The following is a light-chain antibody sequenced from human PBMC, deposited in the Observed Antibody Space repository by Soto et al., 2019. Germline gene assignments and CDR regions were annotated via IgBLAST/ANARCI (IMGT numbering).Light chain of an antibody. CDR1: SSDVGGYNY. CDR2: EVS. V-gene: IGLV2-8*01. Sequence: QSALTQPPSASGSPGQSVTISCTGTSSDVGGYNYVSWYQQHPGKAPKLMIYEVSKTPSGVPDRFSGSKSGNTASLTVSALQAEDEADDYCSSYAGSNNLVVVFGGGTKLTVL. CDR3: SSYAGSNNLVVV. J-gene: IGLJ2*01.